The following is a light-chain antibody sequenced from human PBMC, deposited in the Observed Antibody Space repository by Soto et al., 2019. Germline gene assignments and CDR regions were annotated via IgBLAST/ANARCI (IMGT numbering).Light chain of an antibody. J-gene: IGLJ2*01. CDR1: SGHSSYI. V-gene: IGLV4-60*03. Sequence: VLTQSSSASASLGSSVKLTCTLSSGHSSYIIAWHQQQPGKAPRYLMKLEGSGSYNKGSGVPDRFSGSSSGADRYLTISNLQSEDEADYYCETWDSNTHVFGGGTKVTVL. CDR2: LEGSGSY. CDR3: ETWDSNTHV.